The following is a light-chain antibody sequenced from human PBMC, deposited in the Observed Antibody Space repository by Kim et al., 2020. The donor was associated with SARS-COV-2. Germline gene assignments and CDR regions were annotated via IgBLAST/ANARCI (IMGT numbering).Light chain of an antibody. CDR2: EVS. Sequence: GQSVTISCTGTSNDVGSFNYVSWYQQHPGKAPNLIIHEVSKRPSGVPHRFSASKSGNTASLTVSGLQADDEADYYCSSYGGSNNVVFGGGTQLTVL. CDR3: SSYGGSNNVV. J-gene: IGLJ2*01. CDR1: SNDVGSFNY. V-gene: IGLV2-8*01.